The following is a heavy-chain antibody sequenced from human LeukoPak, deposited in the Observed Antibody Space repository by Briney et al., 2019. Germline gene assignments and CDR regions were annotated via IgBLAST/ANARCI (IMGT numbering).Heavy chain of an antibody. D-gene: IGHD3-3*01. J-gene: IGHJ6*03. CDR2: IYTSGST. V-gene: IGHV4-61*02. CDR3: ASPGSGFWSGYMDV. Sequence: SQTLSLTCTVSGGSISSGSYYWSWIRQPAGKGLEWIGRIYTSGSTNYNPSLKSRVTISVDTSKNQFSLKLSSVTAADTAVYYCASPGSGFWSGYMDVWGKGTTVTVSS. CDR1: GGSISSGSYY.